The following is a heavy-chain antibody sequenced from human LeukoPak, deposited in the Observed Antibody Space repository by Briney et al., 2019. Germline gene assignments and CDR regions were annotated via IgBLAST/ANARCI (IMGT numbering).Heavy chain of an antibody. V-gene: IGHV1-2*06. CDR3: ARESSGSFYEVSFDY. J-gene: IGHJ4*02. D-gene: IGHD1-26*01. Sequence: ASVEVSCKASGYTFTGYYIHWVRQAPGQGLEWMGRLSPNSGVTHYAQKFQGRVTMTRDTSINTAYMELSRLRSDDTAVYYCARESSGSFYEVSFDYWGQGTLVTVSS. CDR1: GYTFTGYY. CDR2: LSPNSGVT.